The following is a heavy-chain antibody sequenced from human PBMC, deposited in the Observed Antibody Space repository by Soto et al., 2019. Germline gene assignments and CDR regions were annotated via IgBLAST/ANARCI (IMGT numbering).Heavy chain of an antibody. CDR3: AIGPITMVRGVIVGAFDI. Sequence: GGSLRLFCAASGFTFSSYAMSWVRQAPGKGLEWVSAISGSGGSTYYADSVKGRFTISRDNSKNSLYLQMNSLRAEDTAVYYCAIGPITMVRGVIVGAFDIWGQGTMVTVSS. D-gene: IGHD3-10*01. CDR2: ISGSGGST. J-gene: IGHJ3*02. V-gene: IGHV3-23*01. CDR1: GFTFSSYA.